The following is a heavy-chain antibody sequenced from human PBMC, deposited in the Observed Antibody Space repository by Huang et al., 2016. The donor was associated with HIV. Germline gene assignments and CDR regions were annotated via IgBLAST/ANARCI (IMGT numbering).Heavy chain of an antibody. Sequence: QVLLVQSGAEVRKPGSSVKVSCTAFGGTFSSYAISWVRQAPGQGLEGMGGIIPSFGTENYTQKFQGRVTITVDESTNTGYMELTSLTSEDTAVYYCARTAYSYGFRQGYNWFDPWGQGTPVTVSS. CDR3: ARTAYSYGFRQGYNWFDP. CDR1: GGTFSSYA. J-gene: IGHJ5*02. CDR2: IIPSFGTE. D-gene: IGHD5-18*01. V-gene: IGHV1-69*13.